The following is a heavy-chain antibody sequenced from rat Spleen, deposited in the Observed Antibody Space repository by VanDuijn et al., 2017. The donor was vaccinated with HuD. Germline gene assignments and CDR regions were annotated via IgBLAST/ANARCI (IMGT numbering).Heavy chain of an antibody. D-gene: IGHD1-11*01. CDR1: GFTFSNYY. J-gene: IGHJ1*01. V-gene: IGHV5-25*01. CDR3: ARRGGHDWYFDF. Sequence: EVQLVESGGGLVQPGRSMKLSCAASGFTFSNYYMAWVRQAPTKGLEWVASISTGGGNTYYRDSVKGRFTISRDNAKSTLYLQMDSLRSEDTATYYCARRGGHDWYFDFWGPGTMVTVSS. CDR2: ISTGGGNT.